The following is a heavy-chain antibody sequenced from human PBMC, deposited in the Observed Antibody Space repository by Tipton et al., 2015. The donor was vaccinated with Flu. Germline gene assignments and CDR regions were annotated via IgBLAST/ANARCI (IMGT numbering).Heavy chain of an antibody. CDR3: ARSVDYDSSGYYWPPDY. Sequence: QMQLVQSGAEVKKPGASVKVSCKASGYTFTSYYMHWVRQAPGQGLEWMGIINPSGGSTSYAQKFQGRVTMTRDTSTSTVYMELSSLRSEDTAVYYCARSVDYDSSGYYWPPDYWGQGTLVTVSS. CDR1: GYTFTSYY. D-gene: IGHD3-22*01. J-gene: IGHJ4*02. CDR2: INPSGGST. V-gene: IGHV1-46*01.